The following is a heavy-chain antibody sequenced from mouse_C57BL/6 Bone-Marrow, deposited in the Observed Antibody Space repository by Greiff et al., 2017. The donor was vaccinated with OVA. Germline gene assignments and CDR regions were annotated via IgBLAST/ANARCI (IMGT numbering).Heavy chain of an antibody. V-gene: IGHV1-54*01. D-gene: IGHD1-1*01. Sequence: QVQLQQSGAELVRPGTSVKVSCKASGYAFTNYLIEWVKQRPGQGLEWIGVINPGSGGTNYNEKFKGKATLTADKSSSTAYMQLSSLTSEDSAVYFGARGGPYYGSSSWFAYWGQGTLVTVSA. CDR3: ARGGPYYGSSSWFAY. J-gene: IGHJ3*01. CDR2: INPGSGGT. CDR1: GYAFTNYL.